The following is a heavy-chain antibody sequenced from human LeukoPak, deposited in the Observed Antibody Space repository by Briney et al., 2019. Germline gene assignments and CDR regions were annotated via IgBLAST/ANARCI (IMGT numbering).Heavy chain of an antibody. D-gene: IGHD5-18*01. CDR3: ARRVGTAMVVFDY. V-gene: IGHV4-59*08. CDR2: IYYSGST. J-gene: IGHJ4*02. Sequence: SETLSLTCTVSGGSISSYYWSWIRQPPGKGLEWIGYIYYSGSTNYNPSLKSRVTISVDTSKNQFSLKLSSVTAADTAVYYCARRVGTAMVVFDYWGQGTLVTVSS. CDR1: GGSISSYY.